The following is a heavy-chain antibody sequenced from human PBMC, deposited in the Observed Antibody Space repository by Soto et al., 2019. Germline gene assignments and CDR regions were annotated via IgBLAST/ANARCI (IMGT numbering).Heavy chain of an antibody. J-gene: IGHJ6*02. CDR3: AKEEIGHSSSWYPYYYGMDV. Sequence: GASVKVSCKASGGTFSSYAISWVRQAPGQGLEWMGGIIPIFGTANYAQKFQGRVTITADESTSTAYMELSSLRSEDTAVYYCAKEEIGHSSSWYPYYYGMDVWGQGTTVTVSS. D-gene: IGHD6-13*01. CDR1: GGTFSSYA. V-gene: IGHV1-69*13. CDR2: IIPIFGTA.